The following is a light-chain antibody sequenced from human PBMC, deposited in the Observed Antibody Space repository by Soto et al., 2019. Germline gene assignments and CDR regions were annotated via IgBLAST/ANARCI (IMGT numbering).Light chain of an antibody. V-gene: IGLV2-14*01. J-gene: IGLJ2*01. CDR1: SSDVGGYNY. CDR2: DVS. CDR3: SSYTSSSPVV. Sequence: QAVVTQPASVSGSPGQSITISCTGTSSDVGGYNYVSWYQQHPGKAPKLMIYDVSNRPSGVSNRFSGSKSGNTASLTISGLQAEDEADYYCSSYTSSSPVVFGGGTKVTVL.